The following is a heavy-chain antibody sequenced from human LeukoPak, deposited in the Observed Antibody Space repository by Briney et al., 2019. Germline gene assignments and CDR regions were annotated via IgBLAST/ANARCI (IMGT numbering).Heavy chain of an antibody. V-gene: IGHV4-4*07. CDR2: IYTSGST. D-gene: IGHD3-10*01. CDR3: ARADYGSGSYYNSNWFDP. J-gene: IGHJ5*02. CDR1: GGSISSYY. Sequence: SETPSLTCTVSGGSISSYYWSWIRQPAGKGLEWIGRIYTSGSTNYNPSLKSRVTMSVDTSKNQFSLKLSSVTAADTAVYYCARADYGSGSYYNSNWFDPWGQGTLVTVSS.